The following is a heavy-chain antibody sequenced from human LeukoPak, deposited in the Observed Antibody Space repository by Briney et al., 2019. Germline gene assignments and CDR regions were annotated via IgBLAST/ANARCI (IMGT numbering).Heavy chain of an antibody. J-gene: IGHJ4*02. CDR3: ARDDYGGNSGLFDY. V-gene: IGHV1-8*01. CDR2: MNPNSGNT. D-gene: IGHD4-23*01. Sequence: GASVKVSCKASGYTFTSYDINWVRQATGQGLEWMGWMNPNSGNTGYAQKVQGRVTMTTGTSTSTAYMELRSLRSDDTAVYYCARDDYGGNSGLFDYWGQGTLVTVSS. CDR1: GYTFTSYD.